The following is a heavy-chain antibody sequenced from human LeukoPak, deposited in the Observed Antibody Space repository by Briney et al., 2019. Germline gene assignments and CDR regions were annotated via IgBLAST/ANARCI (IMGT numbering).Heavy chain of an antibody. Sequence: SETLSLTCTVSGGSISSYYWSWIRQPAGKGLEWIGRIDASGSTNYNPSLKSRATMSVDTSKNQFSLKLSSVTAADTAVYYCARGQAYYGSGSDGYYFDYWGQGTLVTVSS. J-gene: IGHJ4*02. V-gene: IGHV4-4*07. D-gene: IGHD3-10*01. CDR3: ARGQAYYGSGSDGYYFDY. CDR2: IDASGST. CDR1: GGSISSYY.